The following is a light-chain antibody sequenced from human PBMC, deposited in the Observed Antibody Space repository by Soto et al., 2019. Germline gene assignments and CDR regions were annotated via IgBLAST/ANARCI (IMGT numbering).Light chain of an antibody. CDR3: CSYAGMDTLYV. Sequence: QSALTQPRSVSGSPGQSVTISCTGTSTDVGGYNYVSWYQQHPGKVPKLMLYDVSKRPSGVPDRFSGSKSGNTASLTISGLQAEDDADYYCCSYAGMDTLYVFGSGTKVTVL. J-gene: IGLJ1*01. V-gene: IGLV2-11*01. CDR2: DVS. CDR1: STDVGGYNY.